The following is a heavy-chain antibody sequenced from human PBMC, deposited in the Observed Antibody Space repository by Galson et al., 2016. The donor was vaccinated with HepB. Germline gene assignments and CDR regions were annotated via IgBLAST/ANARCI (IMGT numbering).Heavy chain of an antibody. V-gene: IGHV3-7*03. Sequence: SLRLSCAASGFTFRNHWMSWIRQAPGKGLEWVANIKYDGNEKYYVESMKGRFTVSRDNARDSLSLQMNSLRADDTAVYYCAKIDDSRWYFDLWGRGTLVTVSS. CDR2: IKYDGNEK. CDR1: GFTFRNHW. D-gene: IGHD3-16*01. J-gene: IGHJ2*01. CDR3: AKIDDSRWYFDL.